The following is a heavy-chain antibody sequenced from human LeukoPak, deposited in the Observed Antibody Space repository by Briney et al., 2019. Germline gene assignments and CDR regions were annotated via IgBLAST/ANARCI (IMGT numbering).Heavy chain of an antibody. V-gene: IGHV3-43*01. CDR1: GFTFDDYT. CDR3: AKGFGITIDSLGIDY. D-gene: IGHD3-10*01. CDR2: ISWDGGST. Sequence: GGSLRLSCAASGFTFDDYTMHWVRQAPGKGLEWVSLISWDGGSTYYADSVKGRFTISRDNSKNSLYLQMNSLRTEDTALYYCAKGFGITIDSLGIDYWGQGTLVTVSS. J-gene: IGHJ4*02.